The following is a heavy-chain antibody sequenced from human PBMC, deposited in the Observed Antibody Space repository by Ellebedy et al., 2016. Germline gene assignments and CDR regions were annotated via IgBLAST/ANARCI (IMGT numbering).Heavy chain of an antibody. V-gene: IGHV3-74*01. J-gene: IGHJ4*02. D-gene: IGHD3/OR15-3a*01. CDR1: GFTFSSYW. CDR2: INIDGRNT. Sequence: GESLKISXAVSGFTFSSYWMYWVRQAPGKGLVWVSRINIDGRNTSYADSVKGRFTISRDNAKNTLYLQMNNLTAEDTALYYCARDPQGFLDHFDYWGQGIQVTVSS. CDR3: ARDPQGFLDHFDY.